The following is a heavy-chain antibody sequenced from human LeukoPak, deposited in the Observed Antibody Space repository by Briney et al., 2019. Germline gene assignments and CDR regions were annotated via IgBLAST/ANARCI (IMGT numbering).Heavy chain of an antibody. Sequence: PGGSLRLSCAASGFTFINAWMAWVRQAPGKGLESVSVISDSVKGRFSISRDNSKNTVSLQMNSLRAEDTAVYFCVRDSTISGWYELGYWGQGTLVTVSS. CDR2: IS. CDR1: GFTFINAW. CDR3: VRDSTISGWYELGY. D-gene: IGHD6-19*01. J-gene: IGHJ4*02. V-gene: IGHV3-53*01.